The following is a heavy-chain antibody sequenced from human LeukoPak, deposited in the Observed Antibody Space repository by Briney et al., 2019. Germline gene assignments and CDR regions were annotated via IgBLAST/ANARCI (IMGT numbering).Heavy chain of an antibody. CDR2: ISGSGGST. V-gene: IGHV3-23*01. Sequence: GGSLRLPCAASGFTFSSYAMSWVRQAPGKGLEWVSAISGSGGSTYYADSVKGRFTISRDNSKNTLYLQMNSLRAEDTAVYYCARAGGSYWMGAKFDFWGQGILVTVSS. J-gene: IGHJ4*02. D-gene: IGHD1-26*01. CDR3: ARAGGSYWMGAKFDF. CDR1: GFTFSSYA.